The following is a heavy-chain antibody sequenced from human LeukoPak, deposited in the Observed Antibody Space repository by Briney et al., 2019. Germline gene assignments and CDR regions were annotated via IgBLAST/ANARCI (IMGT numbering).Heavy chain of an antibody. J-gene: IGHJ4*02. Sequence: SETLSLTCAVYGGSFSGYYWSWIRQPPGKGLEWIGEINHSGSTNYNPSLKSRVTISVDTSKNQFSLKLSSVTAADTAVYYCARVSGWSSGWYADYWGQGTLVTVSS. CDR3: ARVSGWSSGWYADY. V-gene: IGHV4-34*01. CDR2: INHSGST. D-gene: IGHD6-19*01. CDR1: GGSFSGYY.